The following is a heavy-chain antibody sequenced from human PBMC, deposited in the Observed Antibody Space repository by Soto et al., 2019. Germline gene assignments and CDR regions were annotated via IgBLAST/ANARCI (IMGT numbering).Heavy chain of an antibody. Sequence: SETLSLTCAVYGGSFSGYYWSWIRQPPGKGLEWIGEINHSGSTNYNPSLKSRVTISVDTSKNQFSLKLSSVTAADTAVYYCSRGVRYSSSWYNRFDPWGQGTLVTVSS. CDR2: INHSGST. D-gene: IGHD6-13*01. CDR3: SRGVRYSSSWYNRFDP. V-gene: IGHV4-34*01. CDR1: GGSFSGYY. J-gene: IGHJ5*02.